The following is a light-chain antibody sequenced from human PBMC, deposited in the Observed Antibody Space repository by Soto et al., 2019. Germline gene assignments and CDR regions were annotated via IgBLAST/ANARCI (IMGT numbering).Light chain of an antibody. CDR1: SVDVGDYNS. V-gene: IGLV2-14*03. J-gene: IGLJ1*01. CDR3: SSYSHCSPSYV. Sequence: QSVLTQPASVSGSPGQSITISCTGSSVDVGDYNSVSWYQQHPGKAPKVMIYHVTIRASGVSNRFSGSKSGNTASLTLSGLQAEDEADYYFSSYSHCSPSYVFGTGTKVTVL. CDR2: HVT.